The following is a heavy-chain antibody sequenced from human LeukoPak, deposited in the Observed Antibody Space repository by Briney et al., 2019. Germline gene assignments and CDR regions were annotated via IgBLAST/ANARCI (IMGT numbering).Heavy chain of an antibody. Sequence: PGGSLRLSCAASGFTFSGSAMHWVCQASGKGLEWVGRIRSKANSYATAYAASVKGRFTISRDDSKNTAYLQMNSLKTEDTAVYYCTREGFMIVVPYYYYYMDVWGKGTTVTVSS. CDR2: IRSKANSYAT. CDR3: TREGFMIVVPYYYYYMDV. J-gene: IGHJ6*03. CDR1: GFTFSGSA. D-gene: IGHD3-22*01. V-gene: IGHV3-73*01.